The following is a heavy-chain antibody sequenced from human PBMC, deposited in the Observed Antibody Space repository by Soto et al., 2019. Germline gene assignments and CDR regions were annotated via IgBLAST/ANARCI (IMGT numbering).Heavy chain of an antibody. CDR2: INPNSGGT. Sequence: ASVKVSCKASGYTFTGYYMHWVRQAPGQGLEWMGWINPNSGGTNYAQKFQGRVTMTRDTSISTAYMELSRLRSDDTAVYYCARVRTIFGVAHIYYYGMDVWGQGTTVTVS. D-gene: IGHD3-3*01. V-gene: IGHV1-2*02. J-gene: IGHJ6*02. CDR1: GYTFTGYY. CDR3: ARVRTIFGVAHIYYYGMDV.